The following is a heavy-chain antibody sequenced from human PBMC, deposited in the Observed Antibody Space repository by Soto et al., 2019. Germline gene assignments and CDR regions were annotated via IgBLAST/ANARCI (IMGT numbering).Heavy chain of an antibody. Sequence: EVQLLESGGGLVQPGGSLRLSCAASGFTFSSYAMNWVRQAPGKGLEWVSVISGSGGSTYYADSVKGRFTISRDNSKNTVYLLMNSLRAEDTAVYYCARRSSSWYFDYWGQGTLVTVSS. CDR2: ISGSGGST. CDR1: GFTFSSYA. J-gene: IGHJ4*02. CDR3: ARRSSSWYFDY. D-gene: IGHD6-13*01. V-gene: IGHV3-23*01.